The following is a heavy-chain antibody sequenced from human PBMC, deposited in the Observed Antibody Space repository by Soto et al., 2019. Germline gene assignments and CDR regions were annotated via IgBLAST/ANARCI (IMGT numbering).Heavy chain of an antibody. V-gene: IGHV4-59*01. D-gene: IGHD1-7*01. CDR3: ARETIGYGMDV. Sequence: SETLSLTCTVSGGAISSYYWSWIRQPPGKGLEWIGYIYYSGSTNYNPSLKSRVTISVDTSKNQFSLKLSSVTAADTAVYYCARETIGYGMDVWGQGTTVTVSS. J-gene: IGHJ6*02. CDR2: IYYSGST. CDR1: GGAISSYY.